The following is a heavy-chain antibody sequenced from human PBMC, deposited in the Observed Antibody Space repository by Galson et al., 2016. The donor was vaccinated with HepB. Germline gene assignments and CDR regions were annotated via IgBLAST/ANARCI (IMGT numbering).Heavy chain of an antibody. D-gene: IGHD2-15*01. J-gene: IGHJ5*02. V-gene: IGHV4-31*03. CDR3: ARGSNCSGGRCFWFDP. CDR1: GGSITSGGYY. Sequence: TLSLTCTVSGGSITSGGYYWTWIRQHPGKGLEWIGYIYYRGSTYSNSSLKSRVIISVDTPKNHFSMILGSVTGADTAVYYCARGSNCSGGRCFWFDPWGQGTLVTVSS. CDR2: IYYRGST.